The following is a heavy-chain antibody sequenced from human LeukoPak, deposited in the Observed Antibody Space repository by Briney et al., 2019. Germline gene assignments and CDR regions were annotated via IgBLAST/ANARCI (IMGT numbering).Heavy chain of an antibody. J-gene: IGHJ4*02. D-gene: IGHD1-26*01. V-gene: IGHV4-39*01. CDR1: GVSISNNYFY. CDR3: ATLGLLRGAGFNLATHFDY. CDR2: VHHTGST. Sequence: SETLSLTCTVSGVSISNNYFYWAWIRQPPGKGLELIGYVHHTGSTFYNSSLKSRVTISADTSQNQFSLSLTPVTAADTAVYYCATLGLLRGAGFNLATHFDYWGQGTLVAVSS.